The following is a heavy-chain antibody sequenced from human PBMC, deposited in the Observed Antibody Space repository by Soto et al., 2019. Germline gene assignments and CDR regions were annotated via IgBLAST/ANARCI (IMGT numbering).Heavy chain of an antibody. CDR3: ATGGGYYYDRSGHSAWF. Sequence: QVQLVQSGAEVKKPGSSVKVSCKASGGIFNNYAISWVRQAPGQGLEWMGGIIPVFGTADYPQRFQGRVTITADEPTSTAYMELRSLRSEDTAVYYCATGGGYYYDRSGHSAWFWGQGTLVTVSS. J-gene: IGHJ4*01. D-gene: IGHD3-22*01. CDR2: IIPVFGTA. CDR1: GGIFNNYA. V-gene: IGHV1-69*01.